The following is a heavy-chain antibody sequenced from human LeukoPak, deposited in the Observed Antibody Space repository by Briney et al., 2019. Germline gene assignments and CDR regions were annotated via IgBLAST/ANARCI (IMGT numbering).Heavy chain of an antibody. Sequence: GGSLRLSCAASGFTVSSNYMSWVRQAPGKGLEWVSVIYSGGSTYYADSVKGRFTISRDNSKNTLYLQMNSLRAEDTAVYYCAKGYYDYVWGSYYFDYWGQGTLVTVSS. CDR2: IYSGGST. V-gene: IGHV3-53*01. J-gene: IGHJ4*02. CDR3: AKGYYDYVWGSYYFDY. CDR1: GFTVSSNY. D-gene: IGHD3-16*01.